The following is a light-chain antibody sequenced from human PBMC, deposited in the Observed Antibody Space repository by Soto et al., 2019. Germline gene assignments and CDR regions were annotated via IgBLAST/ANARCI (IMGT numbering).Light chain of an antibody. V-gene: IGLV2-14*01. Sequence: QSVLTQPASVSGSPGQSITISCTGTSSDVGPYNYVSWYQQHPGKAPKVMIYEVSNRPSGVSNRFSGSKSGNTASLTISGLQAEDEADYYCSSDTTSSTVVFGGGTKLTVL. CDR2: EVS. CDR1: SSDVGPYNY. J-gene: IGLJ2*01. CDR3: SSDTTSSTVV.